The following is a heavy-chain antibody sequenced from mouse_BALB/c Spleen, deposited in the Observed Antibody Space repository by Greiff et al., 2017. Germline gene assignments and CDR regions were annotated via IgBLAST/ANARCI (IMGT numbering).Heavy chain of an antibody. Sequence: DVKLVESGGGLVQPGGSLRLSCATSGFTFTDYYMSWVRQPPGKALEWLGFIRNKANGYTTEYSASVKGRFTISRDNSQSILYLQMNTLRAEDSATYYCARDIPYYYGSSYGYAMDYWGQGTSVTVSS. V-gene: IGHV7-3*02. CDR1: GFTFTDYY. CDR3: ARDIPYYYGSSYGYAMDY. CDR2: IRNKANGYTT. J-gene: IGHJ4*01. D-gene: IGHD1-1*01.